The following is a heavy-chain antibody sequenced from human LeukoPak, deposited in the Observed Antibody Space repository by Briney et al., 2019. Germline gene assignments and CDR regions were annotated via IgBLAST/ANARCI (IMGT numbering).Heavy chain of an antibody. D-gene: IGHD1-1*01. J-gene: IGHJ4*02. CDR2: INPNSGGT. CDR1: GYTFTGYY. Sequence: GASVKVSCKASGYTFTGYYMHWVRQAPGQGLEWMGWINPNSGGTNYAQKFKGRVTMTRDTSISTAYMELSRLRSDDTAVYFCARVGATGTTSPFDYWGQGSLVIVSS. V-gene: IGHV1-2*02. CDR3: ARVGATGTTSPFDY.